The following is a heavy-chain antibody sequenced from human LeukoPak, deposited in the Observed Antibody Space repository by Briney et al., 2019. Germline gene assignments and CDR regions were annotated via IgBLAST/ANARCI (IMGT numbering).Heavy chain of an antibody. J-gene: IGHJ4*02. D-gene: IGHD5-24*01. Sequence: PGGSLRLSCAASGITFSSYAMSWVRQAPGKGLEWVSAISGSGGSTYYADSVKGRFTISRDNSRNTLYLQMNSLRAEDTAVYYCAKDDRWLQFCCWGQGTLVTVSA. CDR2: ISGSGGST. V-gene: IGHV3-23*01. CDR1: GITFSSYA. CDR3: AKDDRWLQFCC.